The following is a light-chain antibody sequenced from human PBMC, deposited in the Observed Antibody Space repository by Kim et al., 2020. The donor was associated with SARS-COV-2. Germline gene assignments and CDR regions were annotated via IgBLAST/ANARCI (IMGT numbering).Light chain of an antibody. CDR2: CLS. J-gene: IGKJ1*01. CDR3: YQYGSTREVS. CDR1: QTVSSNY. V-gene: IGKV3-20*01. Sequence: PGKTASLSCRASQTVSSNYLAWYKQHPGKAPRLLINCLSTNPTDIPDRFTASVSGTYYTPTISTLRPEDFAVYYCYQYGSTREVSFGHATKL.